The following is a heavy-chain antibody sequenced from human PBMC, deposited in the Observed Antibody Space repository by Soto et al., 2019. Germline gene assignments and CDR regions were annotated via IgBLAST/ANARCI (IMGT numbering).Heavy chain of an antibody. CDR1: GFSFGTYA. D-gene: IGHD5-18*01. CDR2: ISNSGGIT. V-gene: IGHV3-23*01. CDR3: AKDWIGLGYFFEY. J-gene: IGHJ4*02. Sequence: EVQLLESGGDLVQPGGSLRLSCVASGFSFGTYAMNWVRQDPGKGLQWVASISNSGGITYYADSVKGRFTISRDNSENTLFLQLNSLTVEDTAIYYCAKDWIGLGYFFEYWGQGTLVTVSA.